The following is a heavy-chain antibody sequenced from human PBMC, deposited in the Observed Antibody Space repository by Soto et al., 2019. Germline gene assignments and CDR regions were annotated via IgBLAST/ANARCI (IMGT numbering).Heavy chain of an antibody. J-gene: IGHJ6*02. V-gene: IGHV4-31*03. CDR2: IDYSGSI. CDR3: ARVGYCSGGSCYGYYYYYGMDV. Sequence: TLSLTCTVSGGSISRGGYYWGWIRQHPGRGLEWIVYIDYSGSIYYNPSLKSRDTRSVDKSMNQFSLDLSSVTAADTAVYYCARVGYCSGGSCYGYYYYYGMDVWGQGTTVTVSS. D-gene: IGHD2-15*01. CDR1: GGSISRGGYY.